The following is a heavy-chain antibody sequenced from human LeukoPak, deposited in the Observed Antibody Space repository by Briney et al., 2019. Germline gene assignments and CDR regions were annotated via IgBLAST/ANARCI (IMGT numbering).Heavy chain of an antibody. J-gene: IGHJ4*02. D-gene: IGHD3-22*01. V-gene: IGHV4-31*03. Sequence: SETLSLTCTVSGGSISSGDYYWSWIRQHPGRGLEWIGYIYYSGRTYYNPSLKSRATISVDTSKNQFSLKLSSVTAADTAVYYCTRANYYDSTGYLPVVYPSDYWGQGTLVTVSS. CDR1: GGSISSGDYY. CDR3: TRANYYDSTGYLPVVYPSDY. CDR2: IYYSGRT.